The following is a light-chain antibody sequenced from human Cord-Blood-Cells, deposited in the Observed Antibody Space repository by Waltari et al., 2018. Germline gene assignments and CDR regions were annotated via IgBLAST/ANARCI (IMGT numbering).Light chain of an antibody. CDR2: KAS. V-gene: IGKV1-5*03. CDR1: QSISSW. J-gene: IGKJ2*01. CDR3: QQYNSYSYN. Sequence: DIQMTQSPSTRSACVGDRVTISCRASQSISSWLDWYQQKPGKAPKLLIYKASSVESGVPSRFSGSGSDTEVSLTISSLQTHDFATYCCQQYNSYSYNVDQGTKLEI.